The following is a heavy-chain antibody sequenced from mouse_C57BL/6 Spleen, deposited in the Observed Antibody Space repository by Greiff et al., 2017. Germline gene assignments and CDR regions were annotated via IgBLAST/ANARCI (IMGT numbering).Heavy chain of an antibody. J-gene: IGHJ4*01. CDR3: ARGDSYYAMDY. CDR1: GYTFTSYW. D-gene: IGHD3-3*01. V-gene: IGHV1-50*01. Sequence: QVQLQQPGAELVKPGASVKLSCKASGYTFTSYWMQWVKQRPGQGLEWIGEIDPSVSYTNYNQKFKGKATLTVDTSSSTAYMQLSSLTSEDSAVYYCARGDSYYAMDYWGQGTSVTVSS. CDR2: IDPSVSYT.